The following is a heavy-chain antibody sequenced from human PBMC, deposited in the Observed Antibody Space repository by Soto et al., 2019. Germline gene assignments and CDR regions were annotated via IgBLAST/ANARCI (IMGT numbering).Heavy chain of an antibody. CDR3: ARDLMTAGQGGYYYGMDV. V-gene: IGHV1-69*13. J-gene: IGHJ6*02. CDR2: IIPIFGTA. D-gene: IGHD6-19*01. Sequence: GASVKVSCKASGGTFSSYAISWVRQAPGQGLEWTGGIIPIFGTANYAQKFQGRVTITADESTSTAYMELSSLRSEDTAVYYCARDLMTAGQGGYYYGMDVWGQGTTVTVSS. CDR1: GGTFSSYA.